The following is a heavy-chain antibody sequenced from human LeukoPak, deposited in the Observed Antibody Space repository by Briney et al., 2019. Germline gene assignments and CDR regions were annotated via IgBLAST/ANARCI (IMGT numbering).Heavy chain of an antibody. V-gene: IGHV1-18*04. CDR2: TNAYNGFT. CDR1: GYTFRSYG. Sequence: GASVKVSCKASGYTFRSYGISWVRQAPGQGLEWMGWTNAYNGFTDYARSLQGRVTITTDTSTSTAYMEMRSLRTDDTAVYYCARVKKEQWLANYFDNWGQGTLVTVSS. CDR3: ARVKKEQWLANYFDN. J-gene: IGHJ4*02. D-gene: IGHD6-19*01.